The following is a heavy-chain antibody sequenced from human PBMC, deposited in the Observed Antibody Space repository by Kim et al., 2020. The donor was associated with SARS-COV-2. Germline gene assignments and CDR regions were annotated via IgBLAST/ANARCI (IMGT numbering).Heavy chain of an antibody. CDR1: SGSITSYY. V-gene: IGHV4-59*13. Sequence: SETLSLTCTVSSGSITSYYWSWIRQPPGKGLEWIGYIYHSGYSYYNPSFKSRVTMSVDTSTNQFSLKLSSVTAADTAVNYCARVHVVLTYYNWFDPWGQGALVIVST. D-gene: IGHD3-22*01. CDR2: IYHSGYS. CDR3: ARVHVVLTYYNWFDP. J-gene: IGHJ5*02.